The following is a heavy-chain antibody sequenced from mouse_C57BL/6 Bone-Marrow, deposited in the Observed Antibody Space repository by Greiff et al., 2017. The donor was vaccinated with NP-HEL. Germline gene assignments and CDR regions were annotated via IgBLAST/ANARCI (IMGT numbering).Heavy chain of an antibody. CDR3: ARYDYDFDD. CDR2: IWSGGST. D-gene: IGHD2-4*01. J-gene: IGHJ2*01. CDR1: GFSLTSYG. V-gene: IGHV2-2*01. Sequence: VQLQQSGPGLVQPSQSLSITCTVSGFSLTSYGVHWVRQSPGKGLEWLGVIWSGGSTDYNAAFISRLSISKDNSKSQVFFKMNSLQADDTAIDYCARYDYDFDDWGQGTTLTVSS.